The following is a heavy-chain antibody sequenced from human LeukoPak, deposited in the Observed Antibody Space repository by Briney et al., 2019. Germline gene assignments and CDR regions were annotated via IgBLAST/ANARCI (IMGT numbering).Heavy chain of an antibody. CDR3: ARGFDGYNFRFH. CDR2: ISGNSRYI. V-gene: IGHV3-21*06. Sequence: GGSLRLSCAASGFTFSSYSMTWVRQAPGKGLEWVSSISGNSRYIYYADSMRGRFTISRDNAKNSLYLQMNSLRAEDTAVYYCARGFDGYNFRFHWGQGTLVTVSS. D-gene: IGHD5-24*01. J-gene: IGHJ4*02. CDR1: GFTFSSYS.